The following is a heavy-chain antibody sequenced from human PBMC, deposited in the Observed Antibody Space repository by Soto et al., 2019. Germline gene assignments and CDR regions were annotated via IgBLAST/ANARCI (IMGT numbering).Heavy chain of an antibody. V-gene: IGHV1-18*04. CDR1: GYSFSGYG. J-gene: IGHJ6*02. CDR2: ISAYNGNT. Sequence: ASVKVSFKAAGYSFSGYGVSWRRQEHEQGLEWMGWISAYNGNTNYAQKLQGRVTMTTDTSTSTAYMELRSLRSDDTAVYYCARDLMAALYYYYSGMDVWGQGTTVTVSS. CDR3: ARDLMAALYYYYSGMDV. D-gene: IGHD6-25*01.